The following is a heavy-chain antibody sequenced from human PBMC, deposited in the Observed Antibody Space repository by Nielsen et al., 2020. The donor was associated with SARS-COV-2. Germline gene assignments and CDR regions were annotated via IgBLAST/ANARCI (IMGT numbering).Heavy chain of an antibody. CDR1: GFTFSSYG. J-gene: IGHJ4*02. V-gene: IGHV3-33*06. CDR2: IWYDGSNK. Sequence: GGSLRLSCAASGFTFSSYGMHWVRQAPGKGLEWVAVIWYDGSNKYYADSVKGRFTISRDNSKNTLYLQMNSLSPEDTAVYFCAKGRSYSFTVRSYYFDSWGQGTLVTVSS. D-gene: IGHD2-21*01. CDR3: AKGRSYSFTVRSYYFDS.